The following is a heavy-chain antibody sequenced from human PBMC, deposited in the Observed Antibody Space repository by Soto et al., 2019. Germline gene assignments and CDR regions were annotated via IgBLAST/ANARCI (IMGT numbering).Heavy chain of an antibody. CDR1: GFTFSSHW. CDR2: IFSDGITT. CDR3: ARGLTGSGTANDY. D-gene: IGHD3-9*01. V-gene: IGHV3-74*01. Sequence: EVQLVESGGGLVQPGGSLRLSCVASGFTFSSHWMVWVRQAPGKGLVWVSRIFSDGITTSYADGVKGRFTISRDNAKNTLYLQMNSLRVEDTAVYYCARGLTGSGTANDYWGLGTLVTVSS. J-gene: IGHJ4*02.